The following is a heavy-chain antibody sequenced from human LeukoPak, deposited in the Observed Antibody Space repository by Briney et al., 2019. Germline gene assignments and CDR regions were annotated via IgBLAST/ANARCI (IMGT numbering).Heavy chain of an antibody. J-gene: IGHJ5*02. CDR1: GFIYSDYG. CDR3: ARGGWRPDP. V-gene: IGHV3-7*01. D-gene: IGHD6-19*01. Sequence: PGGCLRLSCAASGFIYSDYGMSWVRQAPGKGLEWVANIKTDGSEKYYVDSVKGRFTISRDNAKNSLYLQMSSLRAEDTAVYYCARGGWRPDPWGQGTLVTVSS. CDR2: IKTDGSEK.